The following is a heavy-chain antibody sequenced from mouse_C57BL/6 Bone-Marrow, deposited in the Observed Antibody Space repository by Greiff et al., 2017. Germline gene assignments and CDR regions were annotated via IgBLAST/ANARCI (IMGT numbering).Heavy chain of an antibody. J-gene: IGHJ4*01. D-gene: IGHD3-2*02. Sequence: QVQLQQSGPGLVQPSQSLSITCTVSGFSLTSYGVHWVRQSPGKGLEWLGVIWSGGSTDYNAAFISRLSISKDNSKSQVFFKMNSLPADDTAIYYGALRCSSDEAMDYWGQGTSVTVSS. V-gene: IGHV2-2*01. CDR2: IWSGGST. CDR3: ALRCSSDEAMDY. CDR1: GFSLTSYG.